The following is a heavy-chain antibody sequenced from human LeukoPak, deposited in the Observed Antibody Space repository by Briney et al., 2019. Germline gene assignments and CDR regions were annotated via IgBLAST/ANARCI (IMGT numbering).Heavy chain of an antibody. D-gene: IGHD1-26*01. CDR2: INKDGSDK. V-gene: IGHV3-7*01. CDR3: AKVGAWELQRVFEY. Sequence: GSLRLSCAASGFTFNDYWMTWVRQVEGRWLEWVANINKDGSDKYYVDSVKGRFTISRDNAKKSLYLEMNSLTVEDTAMYYCAKVGAWELQRVFEYWGQGALVTVFS. J-gene: IGHJ4*02. CDR1: GFTFNDYW.